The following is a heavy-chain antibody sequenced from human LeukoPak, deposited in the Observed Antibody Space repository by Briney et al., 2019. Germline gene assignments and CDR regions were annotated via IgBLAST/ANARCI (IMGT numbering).Heavy chain of an antibody. CDR1: GGSISSYY. V-gene: IGHV4-59*12. D-gene: IGHD3-3*02. Sequence: PSETLSLTCTVSGGSISSYYWTWIRQPPGKGLEWIGYIHNSRGTYYDPSLTSRVTMSIDTSKNQFSLSLRSVTAADTAVYFCATTSGTLGVDSWGQGTLVTVSS. CDR2: IHNSRGT. J-gene: IGHJ4*02. CDR3: ATTSGTLGVDS.